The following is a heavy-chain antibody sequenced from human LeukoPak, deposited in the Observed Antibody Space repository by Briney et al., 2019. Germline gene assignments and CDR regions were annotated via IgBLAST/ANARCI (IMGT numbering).Heavy chain of an antibody. Sequence: GGSLRLSCAASGFTFSIYAMHWVRQAPGEGLEYVSVISSNGGSTYYANSVEGRFTISRDNSKNTLYLQMGSLRAEDMAVYYCARDALVATAYYYYYYMDVWGKGTTVTVSS. CDR2: ISSNGGST. D-gene: IGHD5-12*01. CDR3: ARDALVATAYYYYYYMDV. CDR1: GFTFSIYA. J-gene: IGHJ6*03. V-gene: IGHV3-64*01.